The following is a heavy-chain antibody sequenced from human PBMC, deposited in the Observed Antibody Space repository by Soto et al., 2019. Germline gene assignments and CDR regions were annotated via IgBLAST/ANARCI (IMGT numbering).Heavy chain of an antibody. CDR3: ARTTTVTTVYYYYYMDV. J-gene: IGHJ6*03. CDR2: ISSSSSTI. CDR1: GFTFSSYS. D-gene: IGHD4-4*01. V-gene: IGHV3-48*01. Sequence: PGGSLRLSCAASGFTFSSYSMNWVRQAPGKGLEWVSYISSSSSTIYYADSVKGRFTISRDNAKNSLYLQMNSLRAEDTAVYYCARTTTVTTVYYYYYMDVWGKATTVTVSS.